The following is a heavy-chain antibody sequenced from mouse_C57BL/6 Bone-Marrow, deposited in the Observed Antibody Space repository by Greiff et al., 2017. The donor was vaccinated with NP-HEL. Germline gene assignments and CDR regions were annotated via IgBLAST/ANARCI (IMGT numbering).Heavy chain of an antibody. CDR2: ISDGGSYT. J-gene: IGHJ2*01. CDR3: ARGKLTRRGYYVDY. V-gene: IGHV5-4*03. CDR1: GFTFSSYA. Sequence: EVKLVESGGGLVKPGGSLKLSCAASGFTFSSYAMSWVRQTPEKRLEWVATISDGGSYTYYPDNVKGRFTISRDNAKNNLYLQMSHLKSEDTAMYYCARGKLTRRGYYVDYWGQGTTLTVSS. D-gene: IGHD1-1*01.